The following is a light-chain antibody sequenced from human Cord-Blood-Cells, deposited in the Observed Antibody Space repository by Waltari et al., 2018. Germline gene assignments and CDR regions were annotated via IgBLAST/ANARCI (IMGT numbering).Light chain of an antibody. CDR2: DAS. CDR3: QQYDNLPRT. V-gene: IGKV1-33*01. CDR1: QDISNY. Sequence: DIQMTQSPSSLSASVGDRVTITCQASQDISNYLNWYQQKPVKAPKLLIYDASNLETGGPSRFSGSGSGTDFTFTISSLQPEDIATYYCQQYDNLPRTFGQGTKLEIK. J-gene: IGKJ2*01.